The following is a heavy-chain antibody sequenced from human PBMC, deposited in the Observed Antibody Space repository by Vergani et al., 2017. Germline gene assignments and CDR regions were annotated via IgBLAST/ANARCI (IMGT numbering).Heavy chain of an antibody. V-gene: IGHV4-59*11. D-gene: IGHD6-19*01. CDR3: ASDTHSGQRADR. CDR2: IHYSENT. Sequence: QVQLQESGPGLVKSSETLSLTCSVSFDSIRNLYCNWIRKPQGKGLGWIGSIHYSENTHYNPSLKTRVTISVDTSKTQFSLTVTSVTAADTAVYYCASDTHSGQRADRWGQGILVTVTS. J-gene: IGHJ5*02. CDR1: FDSIRNLY.